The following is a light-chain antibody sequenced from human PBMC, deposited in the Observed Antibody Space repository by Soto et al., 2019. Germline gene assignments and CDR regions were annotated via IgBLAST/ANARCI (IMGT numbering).Light chain of an antibody. V-gene: IGKV1-5*03. J-gene: IGKJ1*01. CDR3: QHYNSYSEA. Sequence: DIQMTQSPSTLSGSVGDRVTITCRASQTISSGLAWYQQKPGKAPKLLIYKESTLKSGVPSRFSGSGSGTEFTLTISSLQPDDFATYYCQHYNSYSEAFGLGTKVELK. CDR1: QTISSG. CDR2: KES.